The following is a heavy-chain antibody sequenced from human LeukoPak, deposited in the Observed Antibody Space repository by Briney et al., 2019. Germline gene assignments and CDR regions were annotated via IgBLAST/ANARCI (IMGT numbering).Heavy chain of an antibody. CDR2: INHSGST. V-gene: IGHV4-34*01. CDR3: ARFTRHYHIRLGYSFDY. CDR1: GGSFSGYY. J-gene: IGHJ4*02. D-gene: IGHD3-9*01. Sequence: PSETLSLTCAVYGGSFSGYYWSRIRQPPGKGLEWIGEINHSGSTNYNPSLKSRVTISVDTSKNQFSLKLSSVTAADTAVYYCARFTRHYHIRLGYSFDYWGQGTLVTVSS.